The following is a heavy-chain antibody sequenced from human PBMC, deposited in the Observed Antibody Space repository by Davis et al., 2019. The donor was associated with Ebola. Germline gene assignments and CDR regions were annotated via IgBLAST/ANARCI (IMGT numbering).Heavy chain of an antibody. Sequence: GGSLRLSCAASGFTFSSYSMNWVRQAPGKGLEWVSYISSSSSTIYYADSVKGRFTISRDNAKNSLYLQMNSLRDEDTAVYYCARAASLTIFGVVGNWFDPWGQGTLVTVSS. J-gene: IGHJ5*02. CDR2: ISSSSSTI. CDR3: ARAASLTIFGVVGNWFDP. V-gene: IGHV3-48*02. CDR1: GFTFSSYS. D-gene: IGHD3-3*01.